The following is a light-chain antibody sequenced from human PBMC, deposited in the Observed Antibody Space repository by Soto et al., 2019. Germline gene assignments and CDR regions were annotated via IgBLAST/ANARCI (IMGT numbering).Light chain of an antibody. V-gene: IGLV2-14*01. Sequence: QSALTQPASVSGSPGQWITISCTGTSSDVGAYNYVSWYQHHPGKVPKLLIYEVTNRPSGVSDRFSASKSGNTASLTISGLQAEDEGDYYCSSFVGGSNVVFGGGTKVTVL. CDR1: SSDVGAYNY. CDR2: EVT. J-gene: IGLJ2*01. CDR3: SSFVGGSNVV.